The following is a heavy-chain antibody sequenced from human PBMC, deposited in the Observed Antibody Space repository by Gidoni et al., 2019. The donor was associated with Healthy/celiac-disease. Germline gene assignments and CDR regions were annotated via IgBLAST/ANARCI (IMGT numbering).Heavy chain of an antibody. D-gene: IGHD5-12*01. CDR3: AKIHLAGGYDSGDFDY. Sequence: EVQLLEAGGSLVQPGGYLRPACAASGFTFSNYAMSWVRQAPGKGLELVSAISGSCSSTYYADSVKCRFTISRYNSMNSLYLQINRLRAEDTAVYSCAKIHLAGGYDSGDFDYLGQGTLVTVSS. CDR1: GFTFSNYA. V-gene: IGHV3-23*01. CDR2: ISGSCSST. J-gene: IGHJ4*02.